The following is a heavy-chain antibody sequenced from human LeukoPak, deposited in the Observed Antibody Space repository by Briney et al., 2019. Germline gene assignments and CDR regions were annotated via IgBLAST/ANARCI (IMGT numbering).Heavy chain of an antibody. CDR1: GSTFTGYY. CDR3: ARDLGGYAGRTLDY. J-gene: IGHJ4*02. Sequence: ASVKVSCKASGSTFTGYYMHWVRQAPGQGLEWMGWINPSSGGTNYAQKFQGRVTMTRDTSISTAYMELSRLRSDDTAVYYCARDLGGYAGRTLDYWGEGTLVTVSS. CDR2: INPSSGGT. V-gene: IGHV1-2*02. D-gene: IGHD5-12*01.